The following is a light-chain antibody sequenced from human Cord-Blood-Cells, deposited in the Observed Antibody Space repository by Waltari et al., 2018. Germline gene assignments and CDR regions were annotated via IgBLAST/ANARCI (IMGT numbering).Light chain of an antibody. CDR2: DAS. V-gene: IGKV3-11*01. Sequence: EIVLTQSPATLPLSPGERATLSCTASQSVSSYLAWYQQKPGQAPRLLIYDASNRATAIPARFSGSGSGTDFTLTISSLEPEDFAVYYCQQRSNWPPLTFGGGTKVEIK. CDR3: QQRSNWPPLT. J-gene: IGKJ4*01. CDR1: QSVSSY.